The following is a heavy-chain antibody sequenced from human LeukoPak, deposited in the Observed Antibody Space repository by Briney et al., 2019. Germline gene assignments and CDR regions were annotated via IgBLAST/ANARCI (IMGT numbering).Heavy chain of an antibody. CDR2: INPSGGST. D-gene: IGHD6-13*01. Sequence: ASVKVSCKASGYTFTSYYMHWVRQAPGQGLEWMGIINPSGGSTSYAQKFQARVTMTRDTSTSTVYMELSSLRSEDTAVYYCARAIAAAALYYYYYYGMDVWGQGTTVTVSS. V-gene: IGHV1-46*01. J-gene: IGHJ6*02. CDR1: GYTFTSYY. CDR3: ARAIAAAALYYYYYYGMDV.